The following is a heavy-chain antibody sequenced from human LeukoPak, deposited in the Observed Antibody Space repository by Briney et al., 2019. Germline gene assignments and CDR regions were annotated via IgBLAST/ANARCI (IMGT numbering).Heavy chain of an antibody. D-gene: IGHD6-19*01. J-gene: IGHJ4*02. Sequence: GGSLRLSCAASGFTVSSNYMSWIRQAPGKGLEWVSVIYSGSSTYYVDSVKGRFTISRDNSKNSLYLQMNSLRTEDTALYYCAKGGSSGWDPFDYWGQGTLVTVSS. CDR3: AKGGSSGWDPFDY. CDR2: IYSGSST. CDR1: GFTVSSNY. V-gene: IGHV3-53*05.